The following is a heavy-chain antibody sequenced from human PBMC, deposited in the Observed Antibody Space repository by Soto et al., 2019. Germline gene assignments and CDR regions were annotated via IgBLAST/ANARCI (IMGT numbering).Heavy chain of an antibody. Sequence: SETLSLTCTVSGGSVSSSFFYWSWVRQPPGQRLEWIGYIYYTGTTNYNPSLASRVAMSVDTSKKQFTLNLRSLTAADTARYYCAPLKTSSGWSLFDSWGQGMLVTVSS. V-gene: IGHV4-61*01. D-gene: IGHD6-13*01. CDR2: IYYTGTT. CDR1: GGSVSSSFFY. CDR3: APLKTSSGWSLFDS. J-gene: IGHJ4*02.